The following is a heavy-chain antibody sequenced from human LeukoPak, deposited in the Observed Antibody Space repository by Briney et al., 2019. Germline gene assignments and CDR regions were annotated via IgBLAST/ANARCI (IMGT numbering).Heavy chain of an antibody. Sequence: PSETLSLTCAVYGGSFSGYYWSWIRQPPGKGLEWIGEINHSGSTNYNPSLKSRVTISVDTSKNQFSLKLSSVTAADTAVYYCARKKWLRFFGPKIREYYFDYWGQGTLVTVSS. CDR1: GGSFSGYY. D-gene: IGHD5-12*01. J-gene: IGHJ4*02. CDR2: INHSGST. V-gene: IGHV4-34*01. CDR3: ARKKWLRFFGPKIREYYFDY.